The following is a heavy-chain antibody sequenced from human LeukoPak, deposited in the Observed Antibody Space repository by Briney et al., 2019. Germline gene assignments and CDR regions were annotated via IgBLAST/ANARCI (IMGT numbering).Heavy chain of an antibody. CDR3: AKRRSRNMITFGGVEHWFDP. V-gene: IGHV3-30*18. D-gene: IGHD3-16*01. J-gene: IGHJ5*02. CDR2: ISFDGSNK. Sequence: PGRSLRLSCAASGFTFSSYDMHWVRQAPGKGLEWVAVISFDGSNKYYADSVKGRFTISRDNSKNTLYLQMNSLRAEDTAVYYCAKRRSRNMITFGGVEHWFDPWGQGTLVTVSS. CDR1: GFTFSSYD.